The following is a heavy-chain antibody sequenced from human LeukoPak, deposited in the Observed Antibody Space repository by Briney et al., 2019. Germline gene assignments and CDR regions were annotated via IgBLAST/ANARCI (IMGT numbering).Heavy chain of an antibody. CDR3: ARDTADSNY. CDR1: GYTFTSYY. D-gene: IGHD5-18*01. CDR2: IIPIFGTA. J-gene: IGHJ4*02. Sequence: ASVKVSCKASGYTFTSYYMHWVRQAPGQGLEWMGGIIPIFGTANYAQKFQGRVTITADESTSTAYMELSSLRSEDTAVYYCARDTADSNYWGQGTLVTVSS. V-gene: IGHV1-69*13.